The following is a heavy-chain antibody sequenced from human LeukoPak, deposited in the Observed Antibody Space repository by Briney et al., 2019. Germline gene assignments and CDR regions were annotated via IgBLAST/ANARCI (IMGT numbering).Heavy chain of an antibody. V-gene: IGHV3-23*01. CDR2: ISGSGGST. J-gene: IGHJ4*02. D-gene: IGHD3-22*01. CDR1: GFTFSSYA. Sequence: GGSLRLSCAASGFTFSSYAMSWVRQAPGQGLEWVSAISGSGGSTYYADSVKGRFTISRDNSKNTLYLQMNSLRAEDTAVYYCAKDQDYYDSPFDYWGQGTLVTVSS. CDR3: AKDQDYYDSPFDY.